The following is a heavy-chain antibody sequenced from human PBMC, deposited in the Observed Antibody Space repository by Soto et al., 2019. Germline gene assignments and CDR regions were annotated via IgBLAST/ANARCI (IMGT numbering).Heavy chain of an antibody. CDR3: ARRGSMAAAEVYYYYGMDV. D-gene: IGHD6-13*01. Sequence: PGESLKISCKGSGYSFTSYWIGWVRQMPGKGLEWMGIIYPGDSDTRYSPSFQGQVTISADKSISTAYLQWGSLKASDTAMYYCARRGSMAAAEVYYYYGMDVWGQGTTVTVSS. CDR1: GYSFTSYW. CDR2: IYPGDSDT. J-gene: IGHJ6*02. V-gene: IGHV5-51*01.